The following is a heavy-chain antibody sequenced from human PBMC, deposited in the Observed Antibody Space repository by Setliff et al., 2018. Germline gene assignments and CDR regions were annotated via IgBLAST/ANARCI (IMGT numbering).Heavy chain of an antibody. Sequence: SETLSLTCTVSGGSISSHYWSWIRQPPGKGLEWIGEINHSGSTNYNPSLKSRVTISIDTSKNQFSLKLSSVTAADTAVYHCARGKTFFGAFIRAFDIWGQGRMVTVSS. D-gene: IGHD3-3*01. CDR2: INHSGST. CDR3: ARGKTFFGAFIRAFDI. J-gene: IGHJ3*02. V-gene: IGHV4-34*01. CDR1: GGSISSHY.